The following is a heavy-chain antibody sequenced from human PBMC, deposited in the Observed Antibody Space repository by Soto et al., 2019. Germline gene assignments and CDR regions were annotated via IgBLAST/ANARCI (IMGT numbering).Heavy chain of an antibody. CDR1: GGTFSSYA. Sequence: GASVKFYCKASGGTFSSYAISLVRQAPGQGLEWMGGIIPIFGTANYAQKFQGRVTITADESTSTAYMELSSLKTEDTAVYYCTTDYSGSPNNSPYNDYWGQGTLVTVSS. CDR2: IIPIFGTA. CDR3: TTDYSGSPNNSPYNDY. J-gene: IGHJ4*02. D-gene: IGHD1-26*01. V-gene: IGHV1-69*01.